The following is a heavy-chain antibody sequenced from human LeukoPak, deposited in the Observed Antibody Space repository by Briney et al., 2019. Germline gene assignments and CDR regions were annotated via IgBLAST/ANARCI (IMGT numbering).Heavy chain of an antibody. CDR3: TRDLEY. CDR1: GYTFSDYT. J-gene: IGHJ4*02. CDR2: ISSGGSVM. Sequence: GGSLRLSCSASGYTFSDYTMNWVRQAPGKGPEWISYISSGGSVMHYADSVKGRFTISRDNVENSLYLQMNGLRVEDTAVYYCTRDLEYWGQGVLVTVSS. V-gene: IGHV3-48*01.